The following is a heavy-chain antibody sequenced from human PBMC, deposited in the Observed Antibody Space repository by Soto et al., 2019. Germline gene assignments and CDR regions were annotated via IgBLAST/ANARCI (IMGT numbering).Heavy chain of an antibody. V-gene: IGHV4-59*01. Sequence: SETLSLTCTVSGGSISSYYWSWIRQPPGKGLEWIGYIYYSGSTNYNPSLKSRVTISVDTSKNQFSLKLNSVTAADTAMYYCARDDGSSHFMDVWGQGTTVTVSS. CDR3: ARDDGSSHFMDV. CDR1: GGSISSYY. D-gene: IGHD6-6*01. CDR2: IYYSGST. J-gene: IGHJ6*02.